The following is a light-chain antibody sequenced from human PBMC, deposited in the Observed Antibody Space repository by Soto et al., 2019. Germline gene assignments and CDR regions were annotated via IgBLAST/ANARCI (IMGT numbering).Light chain of an antibody. CDR3: QQYNNWHQT. Sequence: EIVMTQSPATLSVSPGERATLSCGASQSISSNLAWYQQKPGQAPRLLMFRTSSRATGFPARFSGSGSGTELNLTISSLQPEDFGVYYCQQYNNWHQTFGQGPKVDIK. CDR1: QSISSN. V-gene: IGKV3-15*01. J-gene: IGKJ1*01. CDR2: RTS.